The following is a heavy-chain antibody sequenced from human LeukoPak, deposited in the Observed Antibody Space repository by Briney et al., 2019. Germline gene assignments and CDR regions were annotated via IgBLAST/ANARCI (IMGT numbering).Heavy chain of an antibody. CDR3: ARDQGGYPDI. Sequence: ASVKVSCKASGYTFPSYDINWVRQATGQGLEWMGWMNPNSGNTGYAQKFQGRVTITADKSTSTAYMELSSLRSEDTAVYYCARDQGGYPDIWGQGTMVTVSS. D-gene: IGHD3-22*01. J-gene: IGHJ3*02. CDR2: MNPNSGNT. V-gene: IGHV1-8*03. CDR1: GYTFPSYD.